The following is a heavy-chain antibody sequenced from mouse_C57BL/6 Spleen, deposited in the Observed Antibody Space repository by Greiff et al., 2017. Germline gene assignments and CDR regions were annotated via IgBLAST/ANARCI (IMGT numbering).Heavy chain of an antibody. J-gene: IGHJ4*01. CDR2: ILPGSGST. CDR1: GYTFTGYW. V-gene: IGHV1-9*01. CDR3: ARGVVANAMDY. Sequence: QVQLQQSGAELMKPGASVKLSCKATGYTFTGYWIEWVKQRPGQGLEGIGEILPGSGSTNYNEKFKGKATLTADTSSNTAYMQLSSLTTEDSAFYYCARGVVANAMDYWGQGTSVTVSS. D-gene: IGHD1-1*01.